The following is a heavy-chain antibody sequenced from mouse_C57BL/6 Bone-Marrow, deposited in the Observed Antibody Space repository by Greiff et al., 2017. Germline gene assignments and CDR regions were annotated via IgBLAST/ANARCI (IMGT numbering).Heavy chain of an antibody. CDR2: IYPRSGNT. D-gene: IGHD2-5*01. Sequence: VQLQQSGAELARPGASVKLSCKASGYTFTSYGISWVKQRTGQGLEWIGEIYPRSGNTYYNEKFKGKATLTAYKSSSTAYMELRSLTSEDSAVYFCARGSNYWFAYWGQGTLVTVSA. CDR3: ARGSNYWFAY. V-gene: IGHV1-81*01. J-gene: IGHJ3*01. CDR1: GYTFTSYG.